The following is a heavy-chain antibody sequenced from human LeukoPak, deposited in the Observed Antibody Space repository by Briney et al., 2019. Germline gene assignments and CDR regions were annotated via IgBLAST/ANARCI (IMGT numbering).Heavy chain of an antibody. CDR2: IYHSGST. CDR3: ARLRRDIVVVPARDY. Sequence: PSETLSLTCAVSGYSISSGYYWGWIRQPPGKVLEWIGSIYHSGSTYYNPSPKSRVTISVDTSKNQFSLKLSSVTAADTAVYYCARLRRDIVVVPARDYWGQGTLVTVSS. J-gene: IGHJ4*02. D-gene: IGHD2-2*01. V-gene: IGHV4-38-2*01. CDR1: GYSISSGYY.